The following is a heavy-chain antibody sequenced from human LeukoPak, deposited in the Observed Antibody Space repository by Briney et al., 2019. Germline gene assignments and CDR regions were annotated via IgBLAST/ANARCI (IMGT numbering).Heavy chain of an antibody. CDR2: IWYDGSNK. CDR1: GFTFSSYG. D-gene: IGHD3-22*01. J-gene: IGHJ4*02. V-gene: IGHV3-33*01. CDR3: AREYYYDSSGTLDY. Sequence: GGSLRLSCAASGFTFSSYGMHWVRQAPGKGLEWVAVIWYDGSNKYYADSVKGRFTISRDNSKNTLYLQMNSLRAEDTAVYYCAREYYYDSSGTLDYWGLGTLVTVSS.